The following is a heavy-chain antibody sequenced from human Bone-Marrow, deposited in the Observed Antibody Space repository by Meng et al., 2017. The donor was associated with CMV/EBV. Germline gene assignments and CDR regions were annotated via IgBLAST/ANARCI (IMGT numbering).Heavy chain of an antibody. CDR3: ARGVRQWLADGFDP. CDR1: GGSFSGYY. D-gene: IGHD6-19*01. J-gene: IGHJ5*02. CDR2: INHSGST. V-gene: IGHV4-34*01. Sequence: SETLSLTCAVYGGSFSGYYWSWIRQPPGKGLEWIGEINHSGSTNYNPSLKSRVTISVDTSKNQFSLKLSSVTAADTAVYYCARGVRQWLADGFDPWGQGTLVTLSS.